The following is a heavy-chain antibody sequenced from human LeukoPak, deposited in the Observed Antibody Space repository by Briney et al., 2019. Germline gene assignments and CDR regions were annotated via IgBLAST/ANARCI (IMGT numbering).Heavy chain of an antibody. J-gene: IGHJ4*02. CDR2: INSDGSST. Sequence: PGGSLGLSCAASGFTFSSYWMHWVRQAPGKGLVWVSRINSDGSSTSYADSVKGRFTISRDNAKNTLYLQMNSLRAEDAAVYYCARDTDTVTTILDYWGQGTLVTVSS. CDR3: ARDTDTVTTILDY. V-gene: IGHV3-74*01. CDR1: GFTFSSYW. D-gene: IGHD4-17*01.